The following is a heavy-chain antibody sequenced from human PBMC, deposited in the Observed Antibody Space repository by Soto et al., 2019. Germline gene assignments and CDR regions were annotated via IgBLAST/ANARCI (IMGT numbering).Heavy chain of an antibody. Sequence: GGSLRLSCAASGFTFSNYSMHWVRQAPGKGLEWVAVISKDGDKKYYADSVKGRFTISRDNSKNTLYLQMNSLRPEDTAAHYCAREWSVANPGYWGQGTQVTVSS. CDR2: ISKDGDKK. D-gene: IGHD5-12*01. J-gene: IGHJ4*02. CDR1: GFTFSNYS. CDR3: AREWSVANPGY. V-gene: IGHV3-30-3*01.